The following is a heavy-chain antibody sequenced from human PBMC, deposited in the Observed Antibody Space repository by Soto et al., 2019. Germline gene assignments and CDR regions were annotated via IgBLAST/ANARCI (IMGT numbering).Heavy chain of an antibody. CDR3: ARAAYYDFWSGYFSYYYYYSGMDV. J-gene: IGHJ6*02. Sequence: ASVKVSCKASGYTFTSYDINWVRQANGQGLEWMGWMNPNSGDTGYAQKFQGRVTMTRNTSISTAYMELSSLRSEDTAVYYCARAAYYDFWSGYFSYYYYYSGMDVWGQGTTVTVSS. CDR2: MNPNSGDT. CDR1: GYTFTSYD. D-gene: IGHD3-3*01. V-gene: IGHV1-8*01.